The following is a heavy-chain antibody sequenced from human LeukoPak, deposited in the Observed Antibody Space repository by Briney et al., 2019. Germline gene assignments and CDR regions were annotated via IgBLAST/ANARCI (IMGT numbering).Heavy chain of an antibody. CDR1: GGSISSYY. D-gene: IGHD3-3*01. CDR2: IYYSGST. CDR3: ASLSGYQYYYGMDV. J-gene: IGHJ6*02. Sequence: SETLSLTCTVSGGSISSYYWSWIRQPPGKGLEWIGYIYYSGSTNYNPSLKSRVTISVDTSKNQFSLRLSSVTAADTAVYYCASLSGYQYYYGMDVWGQGTTVTVSS. V-gene: IGHV4-59*01.